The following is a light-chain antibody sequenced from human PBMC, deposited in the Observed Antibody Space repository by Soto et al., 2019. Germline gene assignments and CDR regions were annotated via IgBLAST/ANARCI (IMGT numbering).Light chain of an antibody. CDR2: DAS. CDR3: QQRSNWPQWT. Sequence: EIVLTQSPATLSLSPGERATLSCRVSQSVSSYLAWYQQKPGQAPRLLIYDASNRATGIPARFSGSGSGTDFTLTISSLEPEDFAVYYCQQRSNWPQWTFGQGTKV. V-gene: IGKV3-11*01. CDR1: QSVSSY. J-gene: IGKJ1*01.